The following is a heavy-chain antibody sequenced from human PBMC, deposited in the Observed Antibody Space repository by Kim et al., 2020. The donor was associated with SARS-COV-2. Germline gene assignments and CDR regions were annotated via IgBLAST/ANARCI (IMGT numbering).Heavy chain of an antibody. V-gene: IGHV3-48*02. CDR3: ARDSITMVQGVIITAYYFDY. CDR1: GFTFSSYS. CDR2: ISSSSSTI. J-gene: IGHJ4*02. Sequence: GGSLRLSCAASGFTFSSYSMNWVRQAPGKGLEWVSYISSSSSTIYYADSVKGRFTISRDNAKNSLYLQMNSLRDEDTAVYYCARDSITMVQGVIITAYYFDYWGQGTLVTVSS. D-gene: IGHD3-10*01.